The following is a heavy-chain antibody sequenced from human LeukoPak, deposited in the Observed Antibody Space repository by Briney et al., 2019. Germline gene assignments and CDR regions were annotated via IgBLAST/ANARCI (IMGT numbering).Heavy chain of an antibody. V-gene: IGHV3-74*01. CDR3: ASSTQISKYADY. J-gene: IGHJ4*02. CDR2: ISDSGGST. Sequence: GGSLRLSCSASGFTFSSYAMHWVRQAPGKGLEWVSLISDSGGSTTYADSVRGRFTISRDNAKSTLYLQMNSLRAEDTAVYYCASSTQISKYADYWGQGALVTVSS. CDR1: GFTFSSYA. D-gene: IGHD2-2*01.